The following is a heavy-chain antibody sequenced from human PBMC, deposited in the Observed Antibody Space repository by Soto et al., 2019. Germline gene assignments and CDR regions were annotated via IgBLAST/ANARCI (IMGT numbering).Heavy chain of an antibody. V-gene: IGHV1-8*01. CDR2: MNPNSGNT. CDR3: AGRTVVTPPGAFDI. D-gene: IGHD2-21*02. CDR1: GYTFTSYD. Sequence: ASVKVSCKASGYTFTSYDINWVRQATGQGLEWMGWMNPNSGNTGYAQKFQGRVTMTRNTSISTAYMELSSLRSEDTAVYYCAGRTVVTPPGAFDIWGQGTMVTVSS. J-gene: IGHJ3*02.